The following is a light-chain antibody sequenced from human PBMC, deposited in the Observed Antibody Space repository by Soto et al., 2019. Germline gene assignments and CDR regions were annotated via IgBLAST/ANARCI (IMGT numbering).Light chain of an antibody. J-gene: IGLJ2*01. CDR3: GSYTISDTMI. Sequence: QSALTQPASVSGSPGQSITISCTGTSSDIGRYNYVSWYQHSPGKAPKLIIYDVSDRPSGVSNRFSGSKSGTTASLTISGLQAEDEADYYCGSYTISDTMIFGGGTKLTVL. CDR2: DVS. V-gene: IGLV2-14*03. CDR1: SSDIGRYNY.